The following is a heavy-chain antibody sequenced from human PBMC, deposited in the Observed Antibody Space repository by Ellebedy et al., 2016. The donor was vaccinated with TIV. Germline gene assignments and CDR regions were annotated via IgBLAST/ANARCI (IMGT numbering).Heavy chain of an antibody. V-gene: IGHV3-33*01. CDR2: IWYDGSNK. Sequence: PGGSLRLSCAASGFTFSSYGMHWVRQAPGKGLEWVAVIWYDGSNKYYADSVKGRFTISRDNSKNTLYLQMNSLRAEDTAVYYCARDWDYGGKGVDYWGQGTLVTVSS. J-gene: IGHJ4*02. CDR3: ARDWDYGGKGVDY. D-gene: IGHD4-23*01. CDR1: GFTFSSYG.